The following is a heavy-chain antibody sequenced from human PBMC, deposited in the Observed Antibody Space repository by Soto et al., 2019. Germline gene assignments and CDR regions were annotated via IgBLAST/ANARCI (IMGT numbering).Heavy chain of an antibody. CDR1: GLTVSGKKY. CDR3: ATWHEREHAYDV. V-gene: IGHV3-53*01. D-gene: IGHD1-1*01. CDR2: LYDVDGS. J-gene: IGHJ3*01. Sequence: DVQLVESGGGLMQPGASLRLSCAASGLTVSGKKYVAWVRQAPGKGLEWVSALYDVDGSFYADSVKGRFTTSSDSSKTSVYLQMNGLRPDDTAVYYCATWHEREHAYDVWGQGTTVTVSS.